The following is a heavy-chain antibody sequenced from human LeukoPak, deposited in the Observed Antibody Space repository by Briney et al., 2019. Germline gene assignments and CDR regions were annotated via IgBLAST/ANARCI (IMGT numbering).Heavy chain of an antibody. CDR2: IHHDGRS. CDR3: ARSHDHLWGNYPDY. V-gene: IGHV4/OR15-8*01. J-gene: IGHJ4*02. D-gene: IGHD3-16*02. CDR1: GGSIDSTNW. Sequence: SETLSLTCDVSGGSIDSTNWWNWVRQPPGKGLEWIGEIHHDGRSNYNPSLKSLVTLSVDKSENQFSLRLNSVTAADTAMYYCARSHDHLWGNYPDYWGQGTLVTVSS.